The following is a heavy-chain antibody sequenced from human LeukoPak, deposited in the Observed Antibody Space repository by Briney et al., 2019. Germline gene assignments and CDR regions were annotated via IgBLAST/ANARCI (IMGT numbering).Heavy chain of an antibody. CDR3: ARQDEGYTFDY. V-gene: IGHV5-51*01. CDR1: GYSFTSYW. D-gene: IGHD5-12*01. Sequence: GESLEISCKGSGYSFTSYWIGWVRQMPGKGLEWMGIINPGDSDTRYSPSLQGQVIISVDKSISTAYLQWSSLKASDTAMYYCARQDEGYTFDYWGQGTLVTVSS. J-gene: IGHJ4*02. CDR2: INPGDSDT.